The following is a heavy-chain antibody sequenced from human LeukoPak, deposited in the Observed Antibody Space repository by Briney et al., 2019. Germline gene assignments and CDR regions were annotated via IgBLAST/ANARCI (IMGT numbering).Heavy chain of an antibody. V-gene: IGHV3-9*01. CDR2: ISWNSGSI. J-gene: IGHJ4*02. CDR1: GFTFSSYA. Sequence: GGSLRLSCAASGFTFSSYAMHWVRQAPGKGLEWVSGISWNSGSIGYADPVKGRFTISRDNAKNSLYLQMNSLRADDTAFYYCARRVAAAGRVVYFDYWGQGTLVTVSS. CDR3: ARRVAAAGRVVYFDY. D-gene: IGHD6-13*01.